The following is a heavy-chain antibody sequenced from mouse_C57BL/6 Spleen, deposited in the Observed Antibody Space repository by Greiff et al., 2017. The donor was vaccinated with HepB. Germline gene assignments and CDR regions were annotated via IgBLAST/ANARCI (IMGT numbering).Heavy chain of an antibody. J-gene: IGHJ2*01. CDR2: IRSKSNNYAT. Sequence: DVQLVESGGGLVQPKGSLKLSCAASGFSFNTYAMNWVRQAPGKGLEWVARIRSKSNNYATYYADSVKDRFTISRDDSESMLYLQMNNLKTEDTAMDYCVRQTGRGPFDYWGQGTTLTVSS. V-gene: IGHV10-1*01. CDR3: VRQTGRGPFDY. CDR1: GFSFNTYA.